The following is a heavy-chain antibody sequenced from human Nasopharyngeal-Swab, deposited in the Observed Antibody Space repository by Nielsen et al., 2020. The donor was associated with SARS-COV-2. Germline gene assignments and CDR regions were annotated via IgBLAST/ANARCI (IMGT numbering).Heavy chain of an antibody. CDR3: AREYSSGWYGRWFDP. CDR1: GFSFSDYY. V-gene: IGHV3-11*01. CDR2: ITSGGSII. J-gene: IGHJ5*02. Sequence: GESLKISCAASGFSFSDYYMSWIRQAPGKGLGCVSYITSGGSIIYTADSVKGRFTISRDNAKNSLYLLMNSLRAEDTAVYYCAREYSSGWYGRWFDPWGQGTLVTVSS. D-gene: IGHD6-19*01.